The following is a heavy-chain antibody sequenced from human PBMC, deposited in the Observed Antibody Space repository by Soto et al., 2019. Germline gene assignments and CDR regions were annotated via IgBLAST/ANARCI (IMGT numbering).Heavy chain of an antibody. Sequence: QVQLQESGSGLVKPSQTLSLTCTVSGGSISSGGYYWSWIRQHPGKGLEWIGYVYYSGSTYYNPSLKSRVTISVDTSKNQFSLKLSSVTAADTAVYYCARGRQYYYDSSGYYPAPFYFDYWGQGTLVTVSS. CDR1: GGSISSGGYY. J-gene: IGHJ4*02. V-gene: IGHV4-31*03. CDR2: VYYSGST. CDR3: ARGRQYYYDSSGYYPAPFYFDY. D-gene: IGHD3-22*01.